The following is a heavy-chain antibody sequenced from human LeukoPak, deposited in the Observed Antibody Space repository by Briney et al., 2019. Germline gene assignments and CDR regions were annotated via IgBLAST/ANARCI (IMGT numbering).Heavy chain of an antibody. J-gene: IGHJ4*02. V-gene: IGHV4-59*01. CDR2: IYYSGST. Sequence: SETLSLTCTVSGGSISSYYWSWIRQPPGKGLEWIGYIYYSGSTNCNPSLKSRVTISVDTSKNQFSLKLSSVTAADTAVYYCARVGLWFGEFKFDYWGQGTLVTVSS. CDR1: GGSISSYY. D-gene: IGHD3-10*01. CDR3: ARVGLWFGEFKFDY.